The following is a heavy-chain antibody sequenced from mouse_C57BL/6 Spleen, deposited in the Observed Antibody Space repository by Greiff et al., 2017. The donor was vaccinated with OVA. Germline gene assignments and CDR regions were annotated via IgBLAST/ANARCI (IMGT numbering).Heavy chain of an antibody. CDR2: INYDGSST. V-gene: IGHV5-16*01. J-gene: IGHJ3*01. CDR1: GFTFSDYY. CDR3: ARDEATGTFAY. Sequence: EVQLVESEGGLVQPGSSMKLSCTASGFTFSDYYMAWVRQVPEKGLEWVANINYDGSSTYYLDSLKSRFIISRDNAKNILYLQMSSLKSEDTATYYCARDEATGTFAYWGQGTLVTVSA. D-gene: IGHD4-1*02.